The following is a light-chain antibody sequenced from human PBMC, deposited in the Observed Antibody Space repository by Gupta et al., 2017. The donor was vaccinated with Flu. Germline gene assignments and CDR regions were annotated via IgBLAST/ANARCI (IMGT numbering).Light chain of an antibody. V-gene: IGLV1-40*01. CDR1: SSNIGAGYD. Sequence: QSVLTQPPSVSGAPGQRVTISCTGSSSNIGAGYDVHWYQQLPGTAPKPLIEGNSNRPSGVPDRFSGSKSGTSDSLAITGPHDEYEADYDCWSFASTLSGPHVLVGGGTKLTVL. J-gene: IGLJ2*01. CDR2: GNS. CDR3: WSFASTLSGPHVL.